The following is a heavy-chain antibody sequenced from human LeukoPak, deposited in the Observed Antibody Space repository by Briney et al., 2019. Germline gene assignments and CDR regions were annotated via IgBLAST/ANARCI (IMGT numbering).Heavy chain of an antibody. CDR1: GFTFTSSA. V-gene: IGHV1-58*01. D-gene: IGHD2-21*02. Sequence: ASVKVSCKASGFTFTSSAVQWVRQARGQHLEWIGWIVVGSGNTNYAQKFQERVTITRDMSTSTAYMELSSLRSEDTAVYYCAADAAYCGGDCYFTWGQGTLVTVSS. CDR3: AADAAYCGGDCYFT. J-gene: IGHJ5*02. CDR2: IVVGSGNT.